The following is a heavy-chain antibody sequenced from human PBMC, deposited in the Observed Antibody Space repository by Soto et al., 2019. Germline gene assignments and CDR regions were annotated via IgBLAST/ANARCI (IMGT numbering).Heavy chain of an antibody. CDR2: ISAYNGNP. D-gene: IGHD2-15*01. V-gene: IGHV1-18*01. Sequence: QVQLVQSGAEVKKPGASVKVSCKASGYTFTSYGISWVRQAPGQGLEWMGWISAYNGNPNYAQKLQGRVTMTTDTSTSTAYMELRSLSYADTAVYYCARGGVVVVAATGYYGMDVWGQGTTIT. CDR3: ARGGVVVVAATGYYGMDV. J-gene: IGHJ6*02. CDR1: GYTFTSYG.